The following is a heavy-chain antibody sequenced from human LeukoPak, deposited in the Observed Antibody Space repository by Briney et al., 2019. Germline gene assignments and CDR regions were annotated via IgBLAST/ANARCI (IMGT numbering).Heavy chain of an antibody. V-gene: IGHV3-30*02. D-gene: IGHD3-22*01. CDR1: GFTFSSYG. Sequence: GGSLRLSCAASGFTFSSYGMHWVRQAPGKGLEWVAFIRYDGSNKYYADSVKGRFTISRDNAKNSLYLQMNSLRAEDTAVYYCASGTYYYDSSGPLMGYWGQGTLVTVSS. CDR3: ASGTYYYDSSGPLMGY. CDR2: IRYDGSNK. J-gene: IGHJ4*02.